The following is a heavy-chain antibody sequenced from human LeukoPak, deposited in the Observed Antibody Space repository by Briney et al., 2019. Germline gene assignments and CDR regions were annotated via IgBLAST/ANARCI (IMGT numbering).Heavy chain of an antibody. CDR2: ISWNSGSI. Sequence: PGGSLRLSCAASGFTFDDYAMHWVRQAPGKGLEWVSGISWNSGSIGYADSVKGRFTISRDNAKNSLYLQMNSLRAEDTALYYCAKSGEWLRPSRGAFDYWGQGTLVTVSS. V-gene: IGHV3-9*01. D-gene: IGHD5-12*01. CDR1: GFTFDDYA. J-gene: IGHJ4*02. CDR3: AKSGEWLRPSRGAFDY.